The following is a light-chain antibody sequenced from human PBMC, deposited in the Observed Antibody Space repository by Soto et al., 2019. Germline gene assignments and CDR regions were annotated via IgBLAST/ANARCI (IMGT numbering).Light chain of an antibody. V-gene: IGLV1-40*01. Sequence: QSVLTQPPSASGTPGQRATISCTGSSSNIGAGYDVHWYQQLPGTAPKLLIYGNSNRPSGVPDRFSGSKSGTSASLAIAGLQAEDEADYYCQSYDSSLSGYVFGTGTKVTVL. CDR2: GNS. CDR3: QSYDSSLSGYV. CDR1: SSNIGAGYD. J-gene: IGLJ1*01.